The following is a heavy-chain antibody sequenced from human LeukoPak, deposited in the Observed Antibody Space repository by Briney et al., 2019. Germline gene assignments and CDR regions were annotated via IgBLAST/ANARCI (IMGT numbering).Heavy chain of an antibody. CDR2: ISESGGET. V-gene: IGHV3-23*01. Sequence: PGGSLRLSCAASGFIFNNYAMSWVRQAPGKGLEWVSAISESGGETYHADSVKGRFTISRDTSKSTLYPQLNSLRAEDTAIYYCAKGIDSTGYYPFDYWGQGTLVTVSS. J-gene: IGHJ4*02. CDR1: GFIFNNYA. CDR3: AKGIDSTGYYPFDY. D-gene: IGHD3-22*01.